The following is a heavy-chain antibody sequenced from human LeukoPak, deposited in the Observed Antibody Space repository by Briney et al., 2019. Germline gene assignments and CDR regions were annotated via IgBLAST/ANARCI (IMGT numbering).Heavy chain of an antibody. V-gene: IGHV3-23*01. Sequence: GGSLRLSCAASGFTFSSYAMSWVRQAPGKGLEWVSAISGSGGSSYYADSVKGRFTISRDNSKNTLYLQMNSLRAEDTAVYYCAKESSGWPYYGMDVWGQGTTVTVSS. CDR3: AKESSGWPYYGMDV. D-gene: IGHD6-19*01. CDR1: GFTFSSYA. J-gene: IGHJ6*02. CDR2: ISGSGGSS.